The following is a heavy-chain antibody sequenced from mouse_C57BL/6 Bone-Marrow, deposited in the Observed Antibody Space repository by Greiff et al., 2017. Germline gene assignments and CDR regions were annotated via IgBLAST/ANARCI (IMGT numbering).Heavy chain of an antibody. Sequence: VQLQQSGAELVRPGASVKLSCTASGFNIKDDYMHWVKQRPEQGLEWIGWIDPENGDTEYASKFQGKATITADTSSNTAYLQLSSLTSEDTAVYYCTRYDGYYEGWFAYGGQGTLVTVSA. V-gene: IGHV14-4*01. CDR3: TRYDGYYEGWFAY. CDR2: IDPENGDT. D-gene: IGHD2-3*01. CDR1: GFNIKDDY. J-gene: IGHJ3*01.